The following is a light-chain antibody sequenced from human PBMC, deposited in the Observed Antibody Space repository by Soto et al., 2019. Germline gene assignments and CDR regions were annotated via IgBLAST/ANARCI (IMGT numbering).Light chain of an antibody. V-gene: IGKV3-11*01. Sequence: PGERATLSCRASQSVGSYLAWYQQKPGQAPRLLIYDASNRATGIPARFTGSGSETDFTLTISSLQPEDFATYYCQQANSFPITFGQGTQLEIK. J-gene: IGKJ5*01. CDR2: DAS. CDR1: QSVGSY. CDR3: QQANSFPIT.